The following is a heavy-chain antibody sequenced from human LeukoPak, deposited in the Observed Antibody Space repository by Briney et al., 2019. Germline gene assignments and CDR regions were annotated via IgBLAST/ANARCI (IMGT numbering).Heavy chain of an antibody. D-gene: IGHD2/OR15-2a*01. Sequence: GGSLRLSCAASGFTFSSYWMSWVRQAPGKGLEWVSGIGVSGISTYYADPVKGRFTISRDNSKSTLYLQMNSLRAEDTAVYYCAKDRWREQLSTFDIWGLGTMVTISS. V-gene: IGHV3-23*01. CDR2: IGVSGIST. J-gene: IGHJ3*02. CDR1: GFTFSSYW. CDR3: AKDRWREQLSTFDI.